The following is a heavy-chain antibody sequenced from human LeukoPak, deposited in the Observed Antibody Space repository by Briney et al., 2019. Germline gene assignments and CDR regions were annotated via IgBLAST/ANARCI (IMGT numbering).Heavy chain of an antibody. J-gene: IGHJ4*02. Sequence: SETLSLTCAVSGYSISSGYYWGWIRQPPGKGLEWIGSIYHSGSTYYNPSLKSRVTISVDTSKNQFSLKLSSVTAADTAVYYCARALGRVRGNTDYWGQGTLVTVSS. CDR1: GYSISSGYY. CDR2: IYHSGST. D-gene: IGHD1-1*01. CDR3: ARALGRVRGNTDY. V-gene: IGHV4-38-2*01.